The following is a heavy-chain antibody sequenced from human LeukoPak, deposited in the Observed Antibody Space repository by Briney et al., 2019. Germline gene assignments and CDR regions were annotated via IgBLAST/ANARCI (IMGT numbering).Heavy chain of an antibody. CDR2: IWYDGSNK. D-gene: IGHD5-12*01. J-gene: IGHJ4*02. CDR1: GFTFSSYG. CDR3: ARDATYSGYDENLDFDY. V-gene: IGHV3-33*01. Sequence: GGSLRLSCAASGFTFSSYGMHWVRQAPGKGLEWVAVIWYDGSNKYYADSVKGRFTISRDNAKNSLYLQMNSLRAEDTAVYYCARDATYSGYDENLDFDYWGQGTLVTVSS.